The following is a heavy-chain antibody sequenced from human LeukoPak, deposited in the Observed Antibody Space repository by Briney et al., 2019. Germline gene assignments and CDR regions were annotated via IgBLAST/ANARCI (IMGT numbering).Heavy chain of an antibody. CDR2: ISVHNGNT. J-gene: IGHJ4*02. CDR1: GYTFTSYG. V-gene: IGHV1-18*01. CDR3: ARVLDILTGYYIDY. D-gene: IGHD3-9*01. Sequence: ASVKVSCKASGYTFTSYGISWVRQAPGQGLEWMGWISVHNGNTNYAQKLQGRVTMTTDTSTSTAYMELRSLRSDDTAVYYCARVLDILTGYYIDYWGQGTLVTVSS.